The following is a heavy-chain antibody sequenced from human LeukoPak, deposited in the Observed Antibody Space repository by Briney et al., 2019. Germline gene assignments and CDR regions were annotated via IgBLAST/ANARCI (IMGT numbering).Heavy chain of an antibody. D-gene: IGHD1-26*01. Sequence: PSQTLSLTCTVSGGSISSGGYYWSWIRQHPGKGLEWIGYIYYSGSTYYNPSLKSRVTISVDTSKNQFSLKLSSVTAADTAVYYCACGTYSGSWLAFDIWGQGTMVTVSS. V-gene: IGHV4-31*03. CDR3: ACGTYSGSWLAFDI. CDR2: IYYSGST. J-gene: IGHJ3*02. CDR1: GGSISSGGYY.